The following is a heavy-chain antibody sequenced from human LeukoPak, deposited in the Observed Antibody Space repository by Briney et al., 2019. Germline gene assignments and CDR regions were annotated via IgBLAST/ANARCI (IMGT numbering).Heavy chain of an antibody. CDR3: ARAPARARLDY. V-gene: IGHV3-7*01. CDR1: GFIFSSYG. Sequence: GGSLRLSCAASGFIFSSYGMHWVRQAPGKGLEWVASIKLDGSEQYYVDSVKGRFTISRDNAKSSLYLQMNSLRAEDTAVYYCARAPARARLDYWGQGTLVTVSS. D-gene: IGHD6-6*01. CDR2: IKLDGSEQ. J-gene: IGHJ4*02.